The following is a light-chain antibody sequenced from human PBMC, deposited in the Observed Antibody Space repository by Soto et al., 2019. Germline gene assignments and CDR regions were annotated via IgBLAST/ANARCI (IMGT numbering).Light chain of an antibody. V-gene: IGKV3-20*01. CDR1: QTLRRTY. J-gene: IGKJ2*01. CDR3: HQYDNAPQT. CDR2: GAS. Sequence: EIVLMQSPGTLSLSPGERATLSCRASQTLRRTYIAWYQQKPGQAPRVLIYGASKRATGIPARFSGSGSGTDFSLTISRLEPEDFAVYSCHQYDNAPQTYGQGTKVEIK.